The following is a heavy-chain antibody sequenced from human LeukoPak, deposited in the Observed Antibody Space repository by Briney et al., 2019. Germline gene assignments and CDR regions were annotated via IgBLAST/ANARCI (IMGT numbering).Heavy chain of an antibody. D-gene: IGHD2-2*01. Sequence: SETLSLTCTVSGGSISSSSYYWGWIRQPPGKGLEWIGSIYYSGSTYYNPSLKSRVTIPVDTSKNQFSLKLSSVTAADTAVYYCARDRDQLLGNTNWFDPWGQGTLVTVSS. CDR3: ARDRDQLLGNTNWFDP. J-gene: IGHJ5*02. V-gene: IGHV4-39*07. CDR2: IYYSGST. CDR1: GGSISSSSYY.